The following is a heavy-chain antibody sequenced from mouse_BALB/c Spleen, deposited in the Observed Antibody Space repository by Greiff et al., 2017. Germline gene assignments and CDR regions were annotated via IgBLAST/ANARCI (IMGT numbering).Heavy chain of an antibody. D-gene: IGHD2-3*01. Sequence: QVQLKQSGAELAKPGASVKMSCKASGYTFTSYWMHWVKQRPGQGLEWIGYINPSTGYTEYNQKFKDKATLTADKSSSTAYMQLSSLTSEDSAVYYCARRGAYDGYYEAMDYWGQGTSVTVSS. J-gene: IGHJ4*01. V-gene: IGHV1-7*01. CDR1: GYTFTSYW. CDR3: ARRGAYDGYYEAMDY. CDR2: INPSTGYT.